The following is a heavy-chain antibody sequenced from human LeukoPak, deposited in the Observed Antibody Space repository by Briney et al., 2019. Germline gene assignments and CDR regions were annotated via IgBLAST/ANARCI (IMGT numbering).Heavy chain of an antibody. V-gene: IGHV4-59*08. D-gene: IGHD2/OR15-2a*01. CDR3: ARHDCDSSRCSVNWFDP. CDR1: GGSISSYY. Sequence: SETLSLTCTVSGGSISSYYWSWIRQPPGKGLEWIGYMYYSGSTNYNPSLKSRVTISVDTSRNQFSLKLSSVTAADTAVYYCARHDCDSSRCSVNWFDPWGQGTLVTVSS. CDR2: MYYSGST. J-gene: IGHJ5*02.